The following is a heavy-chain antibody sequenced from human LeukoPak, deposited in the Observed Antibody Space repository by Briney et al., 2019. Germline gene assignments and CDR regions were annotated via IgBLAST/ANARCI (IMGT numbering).Heavy chain of an antibody. Sequence: GGSLRLSCAASGFTFSSYSMNWVRQAPGKGLEWVSYISSSSSTIYYADSVKGRFTISRDNAKNSLYLQMNSLRAEDTAVYYCARDGGDGYSPFDYWGQGTLVTVSS. J-gene: IGHJ4*02. D-gene: IGHD5-24*01. CDR3: ARDGGDGYSPFDY. CDR1: GFTFSSYS. V-gene: IGHV3-48*01. CDR2: ISSSSSTI.